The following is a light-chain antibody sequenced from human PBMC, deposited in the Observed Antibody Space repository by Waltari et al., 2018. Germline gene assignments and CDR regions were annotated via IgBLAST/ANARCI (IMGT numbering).Light chain of an antibody. V-gene: IGKV3-20*01. Sequence: IVLTQSPGTLSLSPGERATLSCRASQSVSSSYLAWYQQKPGQAPRLLIYGASSRATGIPDRFGGSGSGTDFTLTISRLEPEDFAVYYCQQYGSSPKYTFGQGTKLEIK. J-gene: IGKJ2*01. CDR3: QQYGSSPKYT. CDR1: QSVSSSY. CDR2: GAS.